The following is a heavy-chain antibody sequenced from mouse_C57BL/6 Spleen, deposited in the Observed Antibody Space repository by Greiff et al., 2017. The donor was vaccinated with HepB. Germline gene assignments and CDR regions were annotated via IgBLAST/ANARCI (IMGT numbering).Heavy chain of an antibody. Sequence: QVQLQQPGAELVRPGSSVKLSCKASGYTFTSYWMHWVKQRPIQGLEWIGNIDPSDSETHYNQKFKDKATLTVDKSSSTAYMQLSSLTSEDSAVYYCAREGPLLRRERGYLDVWVAGTTDSVSS. CDR2: IDPSDSET. CDR3: AREGPLLRRERGYLDV. V-gene: IGHV1-52*01. D-gene: IGHD1-1*01. CDR1: GYTFTSYW. J-gene: IGHJ1*01.